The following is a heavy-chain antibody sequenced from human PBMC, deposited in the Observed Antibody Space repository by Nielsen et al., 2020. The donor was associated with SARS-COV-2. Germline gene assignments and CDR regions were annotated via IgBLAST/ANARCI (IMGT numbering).Heavy chain of an antibody. V-gene: IGHV4-59*13. CDR2: IYYSGST. D-gene: IGHD2-8*01. CDR1: GGSISSCY. J-gene: IGHJ6*02. CDR3: ARVPLFATTGYYYYGMDV. Sequence: SETLSLTCTVSGGSISSCYWSWSRQPPGKGLEWIGYIYYSGSTHYHPSLKSRVTISVDTSKNQFFLKLSSVTAADTAVYYCARVPLFATTGYYYYGMDVWGQGTTVTVSS.